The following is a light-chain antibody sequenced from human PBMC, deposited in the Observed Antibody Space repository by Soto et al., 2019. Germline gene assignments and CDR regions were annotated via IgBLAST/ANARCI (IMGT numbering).Light chain of an antibody. CDR3: AARLSSLSRSWV. V-gene: IGLV1-47*01. CDR1: NSNIEDNY. Sequence: QSALTQPPSASGTPGQRVTISCSGSNSNIEDNYVYWYQQFPGTAPKLLIYKNDQRPSGVPDRFSGSRSGTSASLVISGLRSADEADYYCAARLSSLSRSWVFGGGTQLTVL. J-gene: IGLJ3*02. CDR2: KND.